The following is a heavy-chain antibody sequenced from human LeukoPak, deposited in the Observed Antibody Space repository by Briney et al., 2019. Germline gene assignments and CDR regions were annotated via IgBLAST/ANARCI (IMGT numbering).Heavy chain of an antibody. Sequence: SETLSLTCAVYGGSFSGYYWSWIRQPPGKGLEWIGEINHSGSTNYNPSLKSRVTISVDTSKNQFSLKLSSVTAADTAVYYCARHAGHSYGYYYFGYWGQGTLVTVSS. D-gene: IGHD5-18*01. CDR3: ARHAGHSYGYYYFGY. V-gene: IGHV4-34*01. J-gene: IGHJ4*02. CDR2: INHSGST. CDR1: GGSFSGYY.